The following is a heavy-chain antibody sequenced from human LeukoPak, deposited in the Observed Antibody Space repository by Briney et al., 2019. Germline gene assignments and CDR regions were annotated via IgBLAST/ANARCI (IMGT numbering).Heavy chain of an antibody. Sequence: ASVKVSCKASGGTFSSYAISWVRQAPGQGLEWMGRIIPILGIANYAQKFQGRVTITADKSTSTAYMELSSLRSEDTAVYYCVRGVGAIPEGDYWGQGTLVTVSS. CDR3: VRGVGAIPEGDY. V-gene: IGHV1-69*04. CDR2: IIPILGIA. CDR1: GGTFSSYA. J-gene: IGHJ4*02. D-gene: IGHD1-26*01.